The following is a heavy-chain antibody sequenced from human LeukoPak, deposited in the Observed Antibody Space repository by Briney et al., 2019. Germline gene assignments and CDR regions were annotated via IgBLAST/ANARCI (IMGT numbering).Heavy chain of an antibody. D-gene: IGHD3-10*01. CDR2: IYYSGST. CDR3: ARLVRAGIENLFDP. J-gene: IGHJ5*02. CDR1: GGSISSSSYY. Sequence: SETLSLTCTVSGGSISSSSYYWGWIRQPPGKGLEWIGSIYYSGSTYYNPSLKSRVTISVDTSKNQFSLKLSSVTAADTAVYYCARLVRAGIENLFDPWGQGTLVTVSS. V-gene: IGHV4-39*01.